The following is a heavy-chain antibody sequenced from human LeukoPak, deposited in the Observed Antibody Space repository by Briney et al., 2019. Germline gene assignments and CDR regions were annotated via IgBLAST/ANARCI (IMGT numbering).Heavy chain of an antibody. CDR2: IKSKTDGGTT. V-gene: IGHV3-15*01. CDR3: TTGEITMILEEGVVDP. J-gene: IGHJ5*02. D-gene: IGHD3-22*01. Sequence: GGSLRLSCAASGFTFSSYSMNWVRQAPGKGLEWVGRIKSKTDGGTTDYAAPVKGRFTISRDDSKNTPYLQMNSLKTEDTAVYYCTTGEITMILEEGVVDPWGQGTLVTVSS. CDR1: GFTFSSYS.